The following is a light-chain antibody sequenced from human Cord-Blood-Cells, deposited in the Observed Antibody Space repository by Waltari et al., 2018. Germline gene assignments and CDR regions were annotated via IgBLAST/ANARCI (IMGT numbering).Light chain of an antibody. CDR2: EGS. CDR3: CSYAGSSTLV. J-gene: IGLJ3*02. V-gene: IGLV2-23*01. Sequence: QSALTQPASVSGSPGPSLTISCPGTSSDVGSYTLVTWYQQPPGKAPKLMIYEGSKRPSGVSKRFSGSKSGNTASLTISGLQAEDEADYYCCSYAGSSTLVFGGGTKLTVL. CDR1: SSDVGSYTL.